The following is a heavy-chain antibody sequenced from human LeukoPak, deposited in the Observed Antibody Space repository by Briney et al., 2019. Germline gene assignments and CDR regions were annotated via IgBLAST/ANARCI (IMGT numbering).Heavy chain of an antibody. CDR3: ARDVGGYNYGYSLDY. Sequence: SETLSLTCTVSGGSISSYYWNWIRQPAGKGLEWIGRIYTSGSTSYNSSLKSRVTMSVDTSKNQFSLKVSSVTAADTAVYYCARDVGGYNYGYSLDYWGQGTLVSVSS. CDR1: GGSISSYY. V-gene: IGHV4-4*07. CDR2: IYTSGST. J-gene: IGHJ4*02. D-gene: IGHD5-18*01.